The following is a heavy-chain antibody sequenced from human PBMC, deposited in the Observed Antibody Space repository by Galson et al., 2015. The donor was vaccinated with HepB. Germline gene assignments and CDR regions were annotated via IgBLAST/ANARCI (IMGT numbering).Heavy chain of an antibody. CDR2: ISSSSSYI. D-gene: IGHD3-16*01. V-gene: IGHV3-21*01. Sequence: SLRLSCAASGFTFSSYSMNWVRQAPGKGLEWVSSISSSSSYIYYADSVKGRFTISRDNAKNSLYLQMNSLRAEDTAVYYCARGGEFYSAHWFDPWGQGTLVTVSS. CDR1: GFTFSSYS. J-gene: IGHJ5*02. CDR3: ARGGEFYSAHWFDP.